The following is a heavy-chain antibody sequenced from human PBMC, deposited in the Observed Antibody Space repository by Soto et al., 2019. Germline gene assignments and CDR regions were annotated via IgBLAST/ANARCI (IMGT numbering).Heavy chain of an antibody. J-gene: IGHJ4*02. Sequence: SETLSLTCTVSGGSISSGTYYRSCIRQHPGKGLEWIGYIYYSGSTYYNPSLKSRLTISVDTSKSQLSLKLSSVTAADTAVYYCARVKTATRSFDYWGQGTLVTVSS. D-gene: IGHD4-4*01. V-gene: IGHV4-31*03. CDR3: ARVKTATRSFDY. CDR1: GGSISSGTYY. CDR2: IYYSGST.